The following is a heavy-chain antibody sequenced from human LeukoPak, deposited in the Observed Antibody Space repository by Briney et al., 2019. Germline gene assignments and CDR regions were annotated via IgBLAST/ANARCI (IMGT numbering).Heavy chain of an antibody. V-gene: IGHV3-20*04. D-gene: IGHD3-10*01. CDR1: GFTFDDYG. CDR3: ARDDRVRGVLKYYYYYMDV. Sequence: PGGSLRLSCAASGFTFDDYGMSWVRQAPGKGLEWVSGINWNGGSTGYADSVKGRFTISRDNAKNSLYLQMNSLRAEDTALYYCARDDRVRGVLKYYYYYMDVWGKGTTVTVSS. CDR2: INWNGGST. J-gene: IGHJ6*03.